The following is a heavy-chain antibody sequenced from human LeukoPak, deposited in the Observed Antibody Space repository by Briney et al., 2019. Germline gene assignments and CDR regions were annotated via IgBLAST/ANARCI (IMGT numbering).Heavy chain of an antibody. CDR2: IYYSGST. J-gene: IGHJ4*02. CDR3: ARSRYYDFWSGYYSDY. D-gene: IGHD3-3*01. Sequence: SETLSLTCTVSGGSISSYYWSWIRQPPGKGLEWIGYIYYSGSTNYNPSLKSRVTISVDTSKNQFSLKLSSVTAADTAVYYCARSRYYDFWSGYYSDYWGQGTLVTVSS. CDR1: GGSISSYY. V-gene: IGHV4-59*12.